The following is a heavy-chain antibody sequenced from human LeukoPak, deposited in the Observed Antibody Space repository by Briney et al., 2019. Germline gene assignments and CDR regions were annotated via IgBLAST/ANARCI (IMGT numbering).Heavy chain of an antibody. Sequence: GGSLRLSCAASEFPFRNYAMSWVRQAPGKGLEWVSAITDSGGNTYHADSVKGRFTISRDNSKNTLYLQMNSLRAEDTAVYYCAKDLVSSGWYYFDYWGQGTLVTVSS. CDR1: EFPFRNYA. CDR3: AKDLVSSGWYYFDY. D-gene: IGHD6-19*01. J-gene: IGHJ4*02. CDR2: ITDSGGNT. V-gene: IGHV3-23*01.